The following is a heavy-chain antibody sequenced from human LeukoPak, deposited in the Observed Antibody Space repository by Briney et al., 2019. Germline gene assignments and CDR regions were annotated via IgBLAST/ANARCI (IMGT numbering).Heavy chain of an antibody. J-gene: IGHJ4*02. CDR3: ARHRGVVVVAATSGYFDY. CDR2: INPNSGGT. Sequence: GASVKVSCKASGYTFTGYYMHWVRQAPGQGLEWMGWINPNSGGTNYAQKFQGRVTMTRDTSISTAYMELSRLRSDDTAVYYCARHRGVVVVAATSGYFDYWGQGTLVTVSS. CDR1: GYTFTGYY. V-gene: IGHV1-2*02. D-gene: IGHD2-15*01.